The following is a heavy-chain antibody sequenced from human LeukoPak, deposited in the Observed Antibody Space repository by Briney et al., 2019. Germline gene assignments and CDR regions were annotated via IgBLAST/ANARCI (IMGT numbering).Heavy chain of an antibody. D-gene: IGHD6-13*01. CDR3: ARVASSSWPYYYYYYMDV. CDR2: ISAYNGNT. CDR1: GYTFTGYY. V-gene: IGHV1-18*04. Sequence: ASVKVSCKASGYTFTGYYMHWVRQAPGQGLEWMGWISAYNGNTNYAQKLQGRVTMTTDTSTSTAYMELRSLRSDDTAVYYCARVASSSWPYYYYYYMDVWGKGTTVTISS. J-gene: IGHJ6*03.